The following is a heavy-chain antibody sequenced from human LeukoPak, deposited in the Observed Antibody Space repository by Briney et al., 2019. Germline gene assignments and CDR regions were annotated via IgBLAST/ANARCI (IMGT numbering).Heavy chain of an antibody. D-gene: IGHD2-2*01. Sequence: KPSETLSLTCAVYGWSFNDYYWNWIRQPPGKGLEWIGEINARGDTNYNPSLKSRVTISVDTSKNQFSLSLSSMSASDTAVYYCARGQVPAARGHNRFDPWGQGTLVTVSS. CDR1: GWSFNDYY. CDR3: ARGQVPAARGHNRFDP. CDR2: INARGDT. J-gene: IGHJ5*02. V-gene: IGHV4-34*01.